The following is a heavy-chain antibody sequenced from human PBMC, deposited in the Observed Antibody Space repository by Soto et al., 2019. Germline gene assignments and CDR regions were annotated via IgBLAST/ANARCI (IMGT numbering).Heavy chain of an antibody. CDR1: GFTFSSYG. D-gene: IGHD3-3*01. CDR3: AKTGCEFWRGSTPGGYYYDMDV. V-gene: IGHV3-30*18. J-gene: IGHJ6*03. CDR2: ISYDGSNK. Sequence: QVQLVESGGGVVQPGRSLRLSCAASGFTFSSYGMHWVRQARGKGLEWLSVISYDGSNKYYADCVKGRFTISRVNTTKEHSLHMNSLRAEDTAVYYWAKTGCEFWRGSTPGGYYYDMDVWGKGTTVTVSS.